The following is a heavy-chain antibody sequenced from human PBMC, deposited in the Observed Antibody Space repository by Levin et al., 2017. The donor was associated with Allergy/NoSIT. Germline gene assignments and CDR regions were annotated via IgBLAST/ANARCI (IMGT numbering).Heavy chain of an antibody. J-gene: IGHJ4*02. CDR2: ISGSGSTI. V-gene: IGHV3-11*01. D-gene: IGHD6-19*01. CDR3: ARDDPAEQWLLPNS. CDR1: GFTFSDYF. Sequence: PGGSLRLSCAASGFTFSDYFMSWIRQAPGKGLEWVSYISGSGSTIYYADSVKGRFSISRDNAKNSLYLQMNSLRVEDTAVYYCARDDPAEQWLLPNSWGQGTRVTVSS.